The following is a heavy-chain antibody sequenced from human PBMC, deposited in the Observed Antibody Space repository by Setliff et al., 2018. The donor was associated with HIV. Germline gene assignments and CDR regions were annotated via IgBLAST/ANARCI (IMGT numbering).Heavy chain of an antibody. CDR2: ISSSSSYI. J-gene: IGHJ4*02. D-gene: IGHD3-10*01. CDR1: GFTFSSYA. CDR3: ARDRSYYGSGSSGTFDY. V-gene: IGHV3-21*01. Sequence: PGGSLRLSCAASGFTFSSYAMSWVRQAPGKGLEWVSAISSSSSYIYYADSVKGRFTISRDNAKNSLYLQMNSLRAEDTAVYYCARDRSYYGSGSSGTFDYWGQGTLVTVSS.